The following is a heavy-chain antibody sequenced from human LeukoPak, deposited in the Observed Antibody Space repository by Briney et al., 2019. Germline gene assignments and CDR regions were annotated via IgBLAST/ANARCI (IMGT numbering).Heavy chain of an antibody. CDR2: IYSGGST. Sequence: GGSLRLSCAASGFTVSSNYMSWVRQAPGKGLEWVSVIYSGGSTYYADSVKGRFTISRDNSKNTLYLQMNSLRAEDTAVYYCARDQIEAAYYYYYGMDVWGQGTTVTVSS. J-gene: IGHJ6*02. V-gene: IGHV3-66*01. CDR3: ARDQIEAAYYYYYGMDV. CDR1: GFTVSSNY. D-gene: IGHD6-25*01.